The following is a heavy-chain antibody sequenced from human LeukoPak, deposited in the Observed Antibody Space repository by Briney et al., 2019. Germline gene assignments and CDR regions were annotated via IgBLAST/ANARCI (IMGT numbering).Heavy chain of an antibody. J-gene: IGHJ4*02. CDR3: AKISMPYFDY. CDR1: GFIFSSYA. V-gene: IGHV3-23*01. D-gene: IGHD2-2*01. Sequence: GGSLRLSCVASGFIFSSYAMSWVRQAPGKGLEWVSAISGSGGSIYYADSVKGRFTISRDNSKNTLYLQMNSLRAEDTAVYYCAKISMPYFDYWGQGTLVTVSS. CDR2: ISGSGGSI.